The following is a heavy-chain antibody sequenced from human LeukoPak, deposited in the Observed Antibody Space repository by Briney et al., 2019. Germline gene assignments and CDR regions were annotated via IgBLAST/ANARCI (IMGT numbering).Heavy chain of an antibody. D-gene: IGHD4-17*01. J-gene: IGHJ5*02. Sequence: PSQTLSLTCAVSGGSISSGGYSWSWIRQPPGKGLEWIGYIYHSGSTYYNPSLKSRVTISVDRSKNQFSLKLSSVTAADTAVYYCAGGGQGYGDHNWFDPWGQGTLVTVSS. CDR2: IYHSGST. CDR3: AGGGQGYGDHNWFDP. CDR1: GGSISSGGYS. V-gene: IGHV4-30-2*01.